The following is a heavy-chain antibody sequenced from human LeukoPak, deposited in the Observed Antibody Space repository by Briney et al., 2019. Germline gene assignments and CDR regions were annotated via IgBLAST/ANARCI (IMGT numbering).Heavy chain of an antibody. V-gene: IGHV3-11*01. J-gene: IGHJ3*02. Sequence: GGSLTLSCTASEFTFSDYYMSWIRQAPGKGLEWVSYISSGSSTIYYADSVKGRFTITRDNAKNSLSLQMNSLRAEDTAVYYCARDRGYGSGAFDIWGQGTTVPVSS. CDR3: ARDRGYGSGAFDI. CDR2: ISSGSSTI. D-gene: IGHD5-12*01. CDR1: EFTFSDYY.